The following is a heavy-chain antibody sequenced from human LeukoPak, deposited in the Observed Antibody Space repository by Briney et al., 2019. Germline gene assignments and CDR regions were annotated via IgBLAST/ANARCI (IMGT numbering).Heavy chain of an antibody. V-gene: IGHV4-30-2*01. CDR1: GGSISSGGYS. Sequence: PSQTLSLTCTVSGGSISSGGYSWSWIRQPPAKGRVWIGYIYHSGSTYYNPSLKSRVTISVDRSKNQFSLKLSSVTAADTAVYYCARESRMVRGINWFDPWGQGTLVTVSS. CDR2: IYHSGST. D-gene: IGHD3-10*01. CDR3: ARESRMVRGINWFDP. J-gene: IGHJ5*02.